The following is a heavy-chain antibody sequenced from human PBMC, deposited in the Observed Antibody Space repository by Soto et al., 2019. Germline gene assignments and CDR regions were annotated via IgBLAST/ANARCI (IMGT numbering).Heavy chain of an antibody. D-gene: IGHD3-10*01. CDR1: GYTFTSYG. J-gene: IGHJ3*02. CDR2: ISAYNGNT. V-gene: IGHV1-18*01. Sequence: ASVKVSCKASGYTFTSYGISWVRQAPGQGLEWMGWISAYNGNTNYAQKLQGRVTMTTDTSTSTAYMELRSLRSDDTAVYYCARDIETYYYTGAFDIWGRGTMVTVSS. CDR3: ARDIETYYYTGAFDI.